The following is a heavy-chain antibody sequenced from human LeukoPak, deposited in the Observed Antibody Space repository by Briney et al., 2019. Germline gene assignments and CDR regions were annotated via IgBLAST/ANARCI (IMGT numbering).Heavy chain of an antibody. V-gene: IGHV3-33*01. Sequence: PGGSLRLSCAASGFTFSNYGMHWVRQAPGKGLEWVALIWYDGNNKYYVDSVKGRFTVSRDNSKNTLYLQMNGLRAEDTAVYYCARDLAAGEHFYFDLWGRGALVTVSS. CDR3: ARDLAAGEHFYFDL. D-gene: IGHD7-27*01. CDR1: GFTFSNYG. CDR2: IWYDGNNK. J-gene: IGHJ2*01.